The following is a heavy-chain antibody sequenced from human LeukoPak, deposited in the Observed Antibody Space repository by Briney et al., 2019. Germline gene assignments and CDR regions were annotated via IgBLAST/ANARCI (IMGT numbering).Heavy chain of an antibody. D-gene: IGHD1-26*01. CDR2: ISSSSSTI. CDR1: GGSISSSN. Sequence: ETLSLTCAVSGGSISSSNWWSWVRQAPGKGLEWVSYISSSSSTIYYADSVKGRFTISRDNAKNSLYLQMNSLRAEDTAVYYCARGELRSYYYGMDVWGQGTTVTVSS. J-gene: IGHJ6*02. CDR3: ARGELRSYYYGMDV. V-gene: IGHV3-48*01.